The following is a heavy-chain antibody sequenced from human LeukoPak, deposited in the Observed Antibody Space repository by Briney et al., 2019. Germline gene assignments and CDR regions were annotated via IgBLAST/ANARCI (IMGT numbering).Heavy chain of an antibody. CDR3: AREEHSTYDY. Sequence: GGSLRLSCAASGFTFSSYAMHWVRQAPGKGLEYVSAISSNGGSTYYANSVKGRFTISRDNSKNTLYLQMGSLRAEDMAVYYCAREEHSTYDYWGQGTLVTVSS. CDR2: ISSNGGST. CDR1: GFTFSSYA. D-gene: IGHD6-13*01. J-gene: IGHJ4*02. V-gene: IGHV3-64*01.